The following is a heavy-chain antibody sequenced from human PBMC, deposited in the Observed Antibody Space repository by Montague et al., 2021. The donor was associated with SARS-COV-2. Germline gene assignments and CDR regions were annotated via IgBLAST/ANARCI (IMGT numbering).Heavy chain of an antibody. V-gene: IGHV3-13*04. D-gene: IGHD3-10*01. Sequence: SLRLSCAASGFTFSSYDMHWVRQATGKGLEWVSAIGTAGDTYYPGSVKGRFTISRENAKNSLYLQMNSLRAGDTAVYYCARGGPITMVQGVIIGPYFDYRGQGTLVTVSS. CDR3: ARGGPITMVQGVIIGPYFDY. J-gene: IGHJ4*02. CDR1: GFTFSSYD. CDR2: IGTAGDT.